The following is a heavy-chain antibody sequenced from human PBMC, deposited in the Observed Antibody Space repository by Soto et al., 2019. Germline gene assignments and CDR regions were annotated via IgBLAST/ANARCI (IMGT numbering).Heavy chain of an antibody. CDR3: ARDEKGEKTDDYTVSYYYYYYGMDV. CDR2: ISSSSSYI. CDR1: GFTFSSYS. V-gene: IGHV3-21*01. D-gene: IGHD4-4*01. Sequence: GGSLRLSCAASGFTFSSYSMNWVRQAPGKGLGWVSSISSSSSYIYYADSVKGRFTISRDNAKNSLYLQMNSLRAEDTAVYYCARDEKGEKTDDYTVSYYYYYYGMDVWGQGTTVTVSS. J-gene: IGHJ6*02.